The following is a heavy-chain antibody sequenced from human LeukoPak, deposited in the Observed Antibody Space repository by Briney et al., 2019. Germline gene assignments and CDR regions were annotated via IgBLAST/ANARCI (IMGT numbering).Heavy chain of an antibody. J-gene: IGHJ4*02. Sequence: GGSLRLSCAASGFTFSDHYMDWVRQAPGKGLEWVSGISGGGGSTYYADSVKGRFTISRDNSKNTLYVQMNSLRAEDTAVYYCASRPPKEWLQRHFDYWGQGTLVTVSS. D-gene: IGHD5-24*01. CDR3: ASRPPKEWLQRHFDY. CDR1: GFTFSDHY. V-gene: IGHV3-23*01. CDR2: ISGGGGST.